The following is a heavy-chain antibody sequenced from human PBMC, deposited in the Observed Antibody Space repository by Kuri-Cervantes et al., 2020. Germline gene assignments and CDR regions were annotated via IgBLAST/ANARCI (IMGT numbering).Heavy chain of an antibody. J-gene: IGHJ4*02. D-gene: IGHD2-2*01. Sequence: SLKISCAASGFTFDDYAMHWVRQAPGKGLEWVSGISWNRGSIGYADSVKGRFTISRDNAKNSLYLQMNSLRAEDTAVYYCARDWRYCSSTSCYAVRPGSFDYWGQGTLVTVSS. CDR3: ARDWRYCSSTSCYAVRPGSFDY. CDR1: GFTFDDYA. CDR2: ISWNRGSI. V-gene: IGHV3-9*01.